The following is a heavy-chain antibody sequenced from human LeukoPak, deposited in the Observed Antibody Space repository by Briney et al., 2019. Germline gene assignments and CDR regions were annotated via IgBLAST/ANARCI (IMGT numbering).Heavy chain of an antibody. Sequence: GGSLRLSCAASGFTFSDYYMSWIRQAPGKGLEWVSYISSSGSTIYYADSVKGRFTISRDNAKNSLYLQMNSLRAEDTAVYYCARFFSNWNDVGEAFDIWGQGTMVTVSS. CDR2: ISSSGSTI. CDR1: GFTFSDYY. CDR3: ARFFSNWNDVGEAFDI. V-gene: IGHV3-11*01. D-gene: IGHD1-20*01. J-gene: IGHJ3*02.